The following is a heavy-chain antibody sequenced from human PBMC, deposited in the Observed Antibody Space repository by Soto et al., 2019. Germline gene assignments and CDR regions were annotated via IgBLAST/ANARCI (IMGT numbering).Heavy chain of an antibody. J-gene: IGHJ6*02. D-gene: IGHD2-2*01. CDR1: GGTFSSYA. CDR2: IIPISGTA. CDR3: ARSQGSRTIWEIYYYYYYGMDV. Sequence: QVQLVQSGAEVKKPGSSVKVSCKASGGTFSSYAISWVRQAPGQGLEWMGGIIPISGTAHSAQKFQGRVTSTSDESTSTTYMELSSLRSEDTAVYYCARSQGSRTIWEIYYYYYYGMDVWGQGTPVTVSS. V-gene: IGHV1-69*01.